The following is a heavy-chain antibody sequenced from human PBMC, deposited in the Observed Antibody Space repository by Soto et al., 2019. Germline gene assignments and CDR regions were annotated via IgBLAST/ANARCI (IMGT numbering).Heavy chain of an antibody. CDR3: ARHYYDSTCYYRSPLGD. V-gene: IGHV4-34*01. Sequence: VQLQQWGAGLLKPSETLSLTCEVSGGSFGGYYWSWIRQPPGKGLEWIGEINHVATTNYNPSLMRRVTISVDMSKDQSSLKLTSVTAADTAVYYGARHYYDSTCYYRSPLGDWGQGTLVTVSS. D-gene: IGHD3-22*01. CDR1: GGSFGGYY. J-gene: IGHJ4*02. CDR2: INHVATT.